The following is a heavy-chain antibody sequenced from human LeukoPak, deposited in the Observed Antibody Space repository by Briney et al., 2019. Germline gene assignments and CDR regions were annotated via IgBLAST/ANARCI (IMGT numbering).Heavy chain of an antibody. CDR3: ARAGGYCSSTSCYGPGWFDP. V-gene: IGHV3-11*04. CDR1: GFTFSDYY. CDR2: ISHIGTTI. Sequence: GGSLRLSCAASGFTFSDYYMSWIRQAPGKGLEWVSYISHIGTTIYYADSVKGRFTISRDNAKNSLYLQMNSLRAEDTAVYYCARAGGYCSSTSCYGPGWFDPWGQGTLVTVSS. D-gene: IGHD2-2*01. J-gene: IGHJ5*02.